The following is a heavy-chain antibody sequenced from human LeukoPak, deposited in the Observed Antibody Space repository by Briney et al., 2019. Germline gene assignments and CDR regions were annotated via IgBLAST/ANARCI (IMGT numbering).Heavy chain of an antibody. CDR2: IYYSGST. V-gene: IGHV4-31*03. J-gene: IGHJ4*02. Sequence: SETLSLTCTVSGGSISSGGYYWSWIRQHPGKGLEWTGYIYYSGSTYYNPSLKSRVTISADTSKNQFSLKLNSVTAADTAVYYCARARSAAGNFDYWGQGTLVTVSS. D-gene: IGHD6-13*01. CDR3: ARARSAAGNFDY. CDR1: GGSISSGGYY.